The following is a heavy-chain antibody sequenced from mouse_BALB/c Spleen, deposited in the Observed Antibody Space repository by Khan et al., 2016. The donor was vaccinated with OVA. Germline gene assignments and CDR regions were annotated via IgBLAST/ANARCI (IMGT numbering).Heavy chain of an antibody. CDR2: INPGTGST. Sequence: QVQLKQSGGDLVRPGASVKLSCKTSGYIFTSYWIHWVKQRSGQGLEWIAWINPGTGSTYYNEKFKGKATLTADNSSSTAYMQLSSLKSEDSSVYICARGSGYGSWFAYWGQGTLVTVAA. CDR3: ARGSGYGSWFAY. V-gene: IGHV1S132*01. J-gene: IGHJ3*01. D-gene: IGHD2-1*01. CDR1: GYIFTSYW.